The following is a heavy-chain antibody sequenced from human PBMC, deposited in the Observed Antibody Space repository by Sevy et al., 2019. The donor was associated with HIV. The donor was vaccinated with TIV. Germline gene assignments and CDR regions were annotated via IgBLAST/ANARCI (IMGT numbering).Heavy chain of an antibody. V-gene: IGHV3-7*01. D-gene: IGHD3-22*01. CDR3: ARANYDSSGYYYVGGSSHEDYYYYYGMDV. CDR2: IKQDGSEK. Sequence: GGSLRLSCAASGFTFSSYWMSWVRQAPGKGLEWVANIKQDGSEKYYVDSVKGRFTISGDNAKNSLYLQMNSLRAEDTAVYYCARANYDSSGYYYVGGSSHEDYYYYYGMDVWGQGTAVTVSS. J-gene: IGHJ6*02. CDR1: GFTFSSYW.